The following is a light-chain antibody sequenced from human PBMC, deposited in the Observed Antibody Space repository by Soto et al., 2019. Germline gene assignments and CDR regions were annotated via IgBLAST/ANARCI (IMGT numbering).Light chain of an antibody. CDR1: QSVSSN. J-gene: IGKJ1*01. V-gene: IGKV3-15*01. CDR3: QQYNDWPRT. CDR2: DAS. Sequence: EIVMTQSPATLSVSPGERATLSCRARQSVSSNLAWYQQKPGQAPRLLIYDASTRATGIPARFSGSGSGTDFPLTIISLQSEDIAVYYCQQYNDWPRTFGQGTKVEIK.